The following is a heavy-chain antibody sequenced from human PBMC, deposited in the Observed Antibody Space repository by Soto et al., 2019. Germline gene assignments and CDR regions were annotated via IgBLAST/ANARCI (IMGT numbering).Heavy chain of an antibody. J-gene: IGHJ6*01. CDR2: IVVGSGNT. V-gene: IGHV1-58*01. D-gene: IGHD1-26*01. CDR1: GFTFTRSA. Sequence: SVKVSCKASGFTFTRSAVQWVRHARGQRLEWIGWIVVGSGNTNYAQKFQERVTITRDMSTSTAYMELSSLRSEDTAVYYCAADLGYIVGKYGKDAWGKGTTVTASS. CDR3: AADLGYIVGKYGKDA.